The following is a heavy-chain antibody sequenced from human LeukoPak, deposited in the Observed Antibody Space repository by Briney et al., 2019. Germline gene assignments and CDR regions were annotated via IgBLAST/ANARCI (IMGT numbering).Heavy chain of an antibody. CDR1: GFTFSSYA. Sequence: PGRSLRLSCAASGFTFSSYAMHWVRQAPGKGLEWVAVISYDGSNKYYADSVKGRFTISRDNSKNTLYLQMNSLRAEDTAVYYCARAASSSWLDYWGQGTLVTVSS. CDR3: ARAASSSWLDY. V-gene: IGHV3-30-3*01. D-gene: IGHD6-13*01. CDR2: ISYDGSNK. J-gene: IGHJ4*02.